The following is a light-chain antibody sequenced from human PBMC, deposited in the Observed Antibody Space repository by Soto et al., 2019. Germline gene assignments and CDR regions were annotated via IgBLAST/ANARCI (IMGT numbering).Light chain of an antibody. Sequence: EIVMTQSPATLSVSPGERATLSCRASQSVSSTLAWYQHNPGQPPRLLLYGASIRLSGIPARFSGSGSGTEFTLTINSLQSEDFAVYYCQQYDNRPGTFGQGTKVEIK. CDR1: QSVSST. CDR3: QQYDNRPGT. CDR2: GAS. V-gene: IGKV3-15*01. J-gene: IGKJ1*01.